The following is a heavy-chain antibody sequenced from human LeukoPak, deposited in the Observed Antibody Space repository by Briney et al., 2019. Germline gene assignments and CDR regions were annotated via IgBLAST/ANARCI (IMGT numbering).Heavy chain of an antibody. D-gene: IGHD5-18*01. CDR2: IYYSGST. Sequence: SETLSLTCTVSGGSISSSSYYWGWIRQPPGKGLEWIGSIYYSGSTYYNPSLKSRVTISVDTSKNQFSLKLISVTAADTAVYYCARSRGYSYGTTFLDYWGQGTLVTVSS. CDR1: GGSISSSSYY. V-gene: IGHV4-39*07. J-gene: IGHJ4*02. CDR3: ARSRGYSYGTTFLDY.